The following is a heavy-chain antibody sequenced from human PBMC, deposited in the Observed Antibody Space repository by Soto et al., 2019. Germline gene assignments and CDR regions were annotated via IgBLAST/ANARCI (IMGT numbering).Heavy chain of an antibody. J-gene: IGHJ4*02. Sequence: EVQLVESGGGLIQPGGSLRLSCAVSGFTVSNNYMSWVRQAPGKGLEGVSVIYSGGYTAYGDSVKGRFTISRDNSKNTIYLKRNSRRADGPDVYCCASQWGGGGYWGQGTLVTVSS. CDR2: IYSGGYT. D-gene: IGHD1-26*01. V-gene: IGHV3-53*01. CDR1: GFTVSNNY. CDR3: ASQWGGGGY.